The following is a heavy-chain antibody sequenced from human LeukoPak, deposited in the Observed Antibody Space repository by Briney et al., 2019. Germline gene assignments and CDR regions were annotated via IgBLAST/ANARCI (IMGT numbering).Heavy chain of an antibody. V-gene: IGHV1-8*01. J-gene: IGHJ4*02. CDR2: MNPNSGNT. CDR1: GYTFTSYD. Sequence: ASVKVSCKASGYTFTSYDINWVRQATGQGLEWMGWMNPNSGNTGYAQKFQGRVTMTRDTSTSTVYMELSSLRSEDTAVYYCARGPHYYGSGSYFEDYWGQGTLVTVSS. CDR3: ARGPHYYGSGSYFEDY. D-gene: IGHD3-10*01.